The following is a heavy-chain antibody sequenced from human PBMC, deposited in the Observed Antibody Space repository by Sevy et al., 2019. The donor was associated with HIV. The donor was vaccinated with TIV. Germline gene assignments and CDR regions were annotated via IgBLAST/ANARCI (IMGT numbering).Heavy chain of an antibody. CDR1: GFTFSSYA. CDR2: ISGSGGST. J-gene: IGHJ6*03. V-gene: IGHV3-23*01. D-gene: IGHD6-19*01. Sequence: GGSLRLSCAASGFTFSSYAMSWVRQAPGKGLEWVSAISGSGGSTYYADSVKGRFTISGDNSKNTLYLQMNSLRAEDTAVYYCAKSIAVAGGGLYYYYYMDVWGKGTTVTVSS. CDR3: AKSIAVAGGGLYYYYYMDV.